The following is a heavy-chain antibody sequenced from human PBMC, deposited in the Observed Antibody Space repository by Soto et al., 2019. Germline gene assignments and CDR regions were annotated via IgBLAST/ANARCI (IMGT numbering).Heavy chain of an antibody. J-gene: IGHJ5*02. CDR1: GFSLSTSGVG. CDR2: IYWDDDK. CDR3: EHIPNYYQYNWFDP. Sequence: QITLKESGPALVKPTQTLTLTCTFSGFSLSTSGVGVGWIRQPPGKALECLALIYWDDDKRYSPSLKSRLTITKDTSKNQVVLTMTNMDPVETATYYCEHIPNYYQYNWFDPWGQGTLVTVSS. D-gene: IGHD3-10*01. V-gene: IGHV2-5*02.